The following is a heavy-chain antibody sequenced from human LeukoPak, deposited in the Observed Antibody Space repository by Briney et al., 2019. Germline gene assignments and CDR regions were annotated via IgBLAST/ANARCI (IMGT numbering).Heavy chain of an antibody. CDR1: GFTFRSYS. V-gene: IGHV3-21*01. J-gene: IGHJ4*02. CDR3: ARDFVGESGAAGY. CDR2: ISPSGDST. D-gene: IGHD2-8*02. Sequence: GGSLRLSCAASGFTFRSYSMNWVRLAPGKGLEWVSSISPSGDSTWNADSVRGRFTISRDNAKNSLSPQMDSLRADDTALYFCARDFVGESGAAGYWGQGTLVTVSS.